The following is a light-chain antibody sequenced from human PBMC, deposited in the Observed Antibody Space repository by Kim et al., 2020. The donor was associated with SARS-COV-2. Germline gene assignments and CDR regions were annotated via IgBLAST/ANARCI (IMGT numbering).Light chain of an antibody. Sequence: SYELTQPPSVSVAPGKTARITGGGNNIGSKSGHWYQQQPGQSPVLVIYYDSDRPSGIPERFSGSNSGNTATLTISRVEAGDEADYYCQVWDSSSDHPVFGGGTQLTVL. J-gene: IGLJ3*02. V-gene: IGLV3-21*04. CDR2: YDS. CDR1: NIGSKS. CDR3: QVWDSSSDHPV.